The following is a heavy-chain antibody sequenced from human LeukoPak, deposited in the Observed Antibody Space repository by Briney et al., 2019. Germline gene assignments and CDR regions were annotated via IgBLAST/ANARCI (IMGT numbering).Heavy chain of an antibody. CDR1: VGSISSSSHY. D-gene: IGHD3-22*01. Sequence: SETLSLTCTVPVGSISSSSHYWGWIRQPPGKGLEWIGSMYYNGSTYYHPSLKSRVTLSVDTSKSQFSLKLRAMTAADTAVYYCARQVTEGYYLYWGQGTLVTVSS. J-gene: IGHJ4*02. V-gene: IGHV4-39*01. CDR2: MYYNGST. CDR3: ARQVTEGYYLY.